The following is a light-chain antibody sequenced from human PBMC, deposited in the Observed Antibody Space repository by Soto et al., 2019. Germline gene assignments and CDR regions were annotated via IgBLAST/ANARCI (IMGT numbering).Light chain of an antibody. J-gene: IGKJ3*01. CDR1: QTVSSSS. CDR2: GAS. CDR3: HQYNSWPRGT. V-gene: IGKV3-20*01. Sequence: EIVLTQSPGSLSLSPGERATLSCRASQTVSSSSLAWYQQKPGQAPRLLIYGASSRATGIPDRFSGSGSGTDFTLTISRLEPEDSAVYYCHQYNSWPRGTFGPGTKVEIK.